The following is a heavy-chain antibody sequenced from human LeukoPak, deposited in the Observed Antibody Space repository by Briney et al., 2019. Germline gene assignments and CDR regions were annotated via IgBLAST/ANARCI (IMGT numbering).Heavy chain of an antibody. Sequence: GGSLRLSCAASGFTFSSHWMHWVRHAPEKGLVWVSRINTDGSTTDYADSVKGRFTISRDNAKNSLYLQMNSLRAEDTALYYCARGPGDYVFWGQGTLVTVSS. V-gene: IGHV3-74*01. J-gene: IGHJ4*02. CDR1: GFTFSSHW. CDR2: INTDGSTT. D-gene: IGHD4-17*01. CDR3: ARGPGDYVF.